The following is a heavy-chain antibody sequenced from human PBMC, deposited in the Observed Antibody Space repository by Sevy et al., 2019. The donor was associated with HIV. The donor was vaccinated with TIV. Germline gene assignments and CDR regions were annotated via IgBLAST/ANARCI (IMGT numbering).Heavy chain of an antibody. Sequence: SETLSLTCTVSGGSITNDNWIWVRQPPNKGLEWVGYISYTESTSYNPSIKSRVTISVDTSKNELSLKLTSVTDVDTAIYDYAGEVKSVKMFGVVVPYGMDVWGQGTTVTVSS. CDR3: AGEVKSVKMFGVVVPYGMDV. J-gene: IGHJ6*02. V-gene: IGHV4-59*01. CDR1: GGSITNDN. D-gene: IGHD3-3*01. CDR2: ISYTEST.